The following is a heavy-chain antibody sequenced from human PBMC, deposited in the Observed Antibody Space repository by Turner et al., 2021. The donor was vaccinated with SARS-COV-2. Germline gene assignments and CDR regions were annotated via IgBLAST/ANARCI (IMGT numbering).Heavy chain of an antibody. CDR2: ISYDGSNK. V-gene: IGHV3-30*18. CDR3: AKIYGGSYFAAFDY. J-gene: IGHJ4*02. Sequence: QVQLVESGGGVVQPGRSLRLSCAASGFTFSTYGIHWVRQAPGKGLEWVAVISYDGSNKYYADSVKGRFTISRDNSKNTLYLQMNSLRAEDTAVYYCAKIYGGSYFAAFDYWGQGTLVTVSS. CDR1: GFTFSTYG. D-gene: IGHD1-26*01.